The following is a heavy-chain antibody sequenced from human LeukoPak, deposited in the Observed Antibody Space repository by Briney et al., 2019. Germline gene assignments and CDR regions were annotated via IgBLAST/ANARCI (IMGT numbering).Heavy chain of an antibody. CDR1: GFTFSSYW. CDR3: ARAVGGLAHWFDP. J-gene: IGHJ5*02. Sequence: PGGSLRLSCAASGFTFSSYWMSWVRQAPGKGLEWVANIKQDGSEKYYVDSVKGRFTISRDNAKNSLYLQMNSLRAEDTAVYYCARAVGGLAHWFDPWGQGTLVTVSS. D-gene: IGHD2-15*01. V-gene: IGHV3-7*01. CDR2: IKQDGSEK.